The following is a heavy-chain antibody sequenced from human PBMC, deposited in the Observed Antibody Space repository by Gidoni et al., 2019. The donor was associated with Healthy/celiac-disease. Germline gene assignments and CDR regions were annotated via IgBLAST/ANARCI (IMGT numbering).Heavy chain of an antibody. CDR3: AREVVPAASRSYWYFDL. CDR2: IYYSGST. CDR1: GGSISRGDYY. V-gene: IGHV4-30-4*01. Sequence: QVQLQESGPGLVKPSQTLSLTCTVSGGSISRGDYYWSWIRQPPGKGLEWIGYIYYSGSTYYNPSLKSRVTISVDTSKNQFSLKLSSVTAADTAVYYCAREVVPAASRSYWYFDLWGRGTLVTVSS. J-gene: IGHJ2*01. D-gene: IGHD2-2*01.